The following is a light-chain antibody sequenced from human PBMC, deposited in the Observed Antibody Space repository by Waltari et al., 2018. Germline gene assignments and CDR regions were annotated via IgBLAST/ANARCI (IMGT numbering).Light chain of an antibody. CDR2: GAS. V-gene: IGKV3-20*01. CDR3: QHYVRLPAT. CDR1: QTVSRS. Sequence: IVLTQSPSTLSLSPGERATLSCRASQTVSRSLAWYQQKPGQAPKLLIYGASTRATGIPDRFTGSGSGTDFSLSISSLEPEDFAIYFCQHYVRLPATFGQGTKVEIK. J-gene: IGKJ1*01.